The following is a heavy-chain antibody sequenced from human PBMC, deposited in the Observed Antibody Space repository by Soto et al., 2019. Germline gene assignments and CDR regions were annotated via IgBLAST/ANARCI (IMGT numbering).Heavy chain of an antibody. J-gene: IGHJ4*02. CDR2: ISAHNGNT. Sequence: QVHLVQSGAGVKKPGASVKVSCQGSGYAFTTYGITWVRQAPGQGLEWMGWISAHNGNTNYAQKLQGRVTVTRDTSTSTAYMELRSLRYGDTAVYYCARGRYGDYWGQGALVTVSS. V-gene: IGHV1-18*01. D-gene: IGHD1-1*01. CDR3: ARGRYGDY. CDR1: GYAFTTYG.